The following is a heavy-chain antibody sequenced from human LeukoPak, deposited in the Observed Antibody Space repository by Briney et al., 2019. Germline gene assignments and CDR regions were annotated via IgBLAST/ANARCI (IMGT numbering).Heavy chain of an antibody. Sequence: ASVKVSCKASGGTFSSYAISWVRQAPGQGLEWMGWISAYNGNTNYAQKLQGRVTMTTDTSTSTAYMELRSLRSDDTAVYYCARVIQVGLPFFVDYWGQGTLVTVSS. D-gene: IGHD5-12*01. V-gene: IGHV1-18*01. CDR1: GGTFSSYA. J-gene: IGHJ4*02. CDR2: ISAYNGNT. CDR3: ARVIQVGLPFFVDY.